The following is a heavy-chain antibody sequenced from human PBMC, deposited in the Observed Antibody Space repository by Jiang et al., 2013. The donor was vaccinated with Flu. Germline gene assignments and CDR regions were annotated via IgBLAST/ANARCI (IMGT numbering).Heavy chain of an antibody. D-gene: IGHD4-17*01. J-gene: IGHJ6*02. CDR1: GGSISSSSYY. Sequence: GSGLVKPSETLSLTCTVSGGSISSSSYYWGWIRQPPGKGLEWIGSIYYSGSTYYNPSLKSRVTISVDTSKNQFSLKLSSVTAADTAVYYCARHRRGPPPPIYGDYVWYYYYGMDVWGQGTTVTVSS. CDR3: ARHRRGPPPPIYGDYVWYYYYGMDV. CDR2: IYYSGST. V-gene: IGHV4-39*01.